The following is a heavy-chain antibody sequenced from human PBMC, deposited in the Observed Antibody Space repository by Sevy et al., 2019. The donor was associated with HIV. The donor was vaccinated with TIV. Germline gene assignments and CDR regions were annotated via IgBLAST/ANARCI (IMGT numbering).Heavy chain of an antibody. CDR1: GFTFSSYS. D-gene: IGHD5-18*01. V-gene: IGHV3-21*01. Sequence: GGSLRLSCAASGFTFSSYSMNWVRQAPGKGLEWLSSISSSSSYIYYADSVKGRFTISRDNAKNSLYLQMNSLRAEDTAMYYCARGGYSYGPNYFDYWGHGTLVTVSS. J-gene: IGHJ4*01. CDR2: ISSSSSYI. CDR3: ARGGYSYGPNYFDY.